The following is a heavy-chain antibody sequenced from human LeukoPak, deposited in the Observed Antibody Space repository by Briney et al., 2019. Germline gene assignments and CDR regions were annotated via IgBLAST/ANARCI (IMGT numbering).Heavy chain of an antibody. CDR3: ARENRDGDGYSLGFDY. Sequence: ASVKVSCKASGYTFTGYYMHWVRQAPGQGLEWMGWINPNSGGTNYAQKFQGRVTMTRDTSISTAYMELSRLRSDDTAVYYCARENRDGDGYSLGFDYWGQGTLVTVSS. V-gene: IGHV1-2*02. CDR2: INPNSGGT. CDR1: GYTFTGYY. D-gene: IGHD5-24*01. J-gene: IGHJ4*02.